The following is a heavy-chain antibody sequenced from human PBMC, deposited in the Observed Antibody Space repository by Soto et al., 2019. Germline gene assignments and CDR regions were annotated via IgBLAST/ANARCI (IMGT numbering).Heavy chain of an antibody. Sequence: GGSLRLSCAASGVTFSNAWMNWVRQAPGKGLEWVGRIKSKTDGGTTDYAAPVKGRFTISRDDSKNTLYLQMNSLKTEDTAVYYCTTDPGCSSTSCYSPRYYYYYGMDVWGQGTTVTVSS. V-gene: IGHV3-15*07. CDR3: TTDPGCSSTSCYSPRYYYYYGMDV. CDR2: IKSKTDGGTT. J-gene: IGHJ6*02. D-gene: IGHD2-2*01. CDR1: GVTFSNAW.